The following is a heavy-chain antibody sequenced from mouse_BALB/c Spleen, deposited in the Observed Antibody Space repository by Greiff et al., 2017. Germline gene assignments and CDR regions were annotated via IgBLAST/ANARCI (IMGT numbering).Heavy chain of an antibody. Sequence: DVHLVESGGGLVKPGGSLKLSCAASGFTFSSYAMSWVRQSPEKRLEWVAEISSGGSYTYYTDTVTGRFTISRDNAKNTLYLEMSSLTSEDSAVYYCARDYYGYRFDYGGQGTTLTVSS. CDR3: ARDYYGYRFDY. CDR2: ISSGGSYT. V-gene: IGHV5-9-4*01. J-gene: IGHJ2*01. CDR1: GFTFSSYA. D-gene: IGHD1-2*01.